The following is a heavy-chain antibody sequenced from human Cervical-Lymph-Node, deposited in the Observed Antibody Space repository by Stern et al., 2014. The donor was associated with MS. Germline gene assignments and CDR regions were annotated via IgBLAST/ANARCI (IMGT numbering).Heavy chain of an antibody. CDR3: AKEGRGPAAVPRYYGMDV. D-gene: IGHD2-2*02. CDR1: GFTFSSYG. Sequence: VQLVESGGGVVQPGRSLRLSCAASGFTFSSYGMHWVRQAPGKGLEGVSVISYDGSNKYYADSVKGRFTISRDNSKNTLYLQMNSLRAEDTAVYYCAKEGRGPAAVPRYYGMDVWGQGTTVTVSS. V-gene: IGHV3-30*18. CDR2: ISYDGSNK. J-gene: IGHJ6*02.